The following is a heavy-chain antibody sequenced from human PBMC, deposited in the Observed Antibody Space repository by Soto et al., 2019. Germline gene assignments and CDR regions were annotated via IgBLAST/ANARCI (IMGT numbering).Heavy chain of an antibody. CDR3: GRDASYGDYNHDAFDI. CDR1: GFTVSNNY. V-gene: IGHV3-53*04. D-gene: IGHD4-17*01. J-gene: IGHJ3*02. Sequence: EVQLVESGGGLVQPGGSLRLSCAASGFTVSNNYMSWVRQAPGKGLEWVSVIYAAGTTYYADSVKGRFTISRHNSKNTLYLQMNSLRVEDTAVYYCGRDASYGDYNHDAFDIWGQGTVVTVSS. CDR2: IYAAGTT.